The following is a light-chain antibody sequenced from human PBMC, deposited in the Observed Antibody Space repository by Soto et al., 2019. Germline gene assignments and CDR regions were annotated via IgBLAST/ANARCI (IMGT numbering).Light chain of an antibody. J-gene: IGKJ5*01. CDR2: GAF. CDR1: QSVSNNY. CDR3: QQRNIWPPVT. V-gene: IGKV3-11*01. Sequence: EIVLTQSPGTLSLSPGERATLSCRASQSVSNNYLAWYQQKPGQAPRLIIYGAFNRANGIPARFSGSGSGTDFTLTISSLEPEDSAIYYCQQRNIWPPVTFGQGTRLEIK.